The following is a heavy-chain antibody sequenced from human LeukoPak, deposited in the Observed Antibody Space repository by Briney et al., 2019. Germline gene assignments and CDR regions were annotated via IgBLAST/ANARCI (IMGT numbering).Heavy chain of an antibody. CDR1: GYSISSGYY. V-gene: IGHV4-38-2*02. CDR3: AADYDSSGYYYS. J-gene: IGHJ4*02. Sequence: PSETLSLTCTVSGYSISSGYYWGWIRQPPGKGLERIGSIYHSGSTYYNPSLKSRVTISVDTSKNQFSLKLSSVTAADTAVYYCAADYDSSGYYYSWGQGTLVTVSS. D-gene: IGHD3-22*01. CDR2: IYHSGST.